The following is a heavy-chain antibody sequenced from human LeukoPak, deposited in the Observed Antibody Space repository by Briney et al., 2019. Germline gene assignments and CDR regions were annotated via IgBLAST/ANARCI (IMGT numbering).Heavy chain of an antibody. CDR2: IIPIFGTA. CDR1: GGTFSSYA. V-gene: IGHV1-69*13. CDR3: ARGRGSDPLGY. J-gene: IGHJ4*02. D-gene: IGHD1-26*01. Sequence: GASVKVSCKASGGTFSSYAISWVRQAPGQGLEWMGGIIPIFGTANYAQRFQGRVTITADESTSTAYMELSSLRSDDTAVYYCARGRGSDPLGYWGQGTLVTVSS.